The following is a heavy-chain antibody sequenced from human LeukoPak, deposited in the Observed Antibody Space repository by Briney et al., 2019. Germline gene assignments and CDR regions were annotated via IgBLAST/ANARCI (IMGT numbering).Heavy chain of an antibody. V-gene: IGHV4-39*01. D-gene: IGHD2-2*03. Sequence: PSETLSLTCAVSGGSISSSWWSWVRQPPGKGLEWIGSIYYSGSTYYNPSLKSRVTISVDTSKNQFSLKLSSVTAADTAVYYCARVDIVVVPAAPFDYWGQGTLVTVSS. J-gene: IGHJ4*02. CDR3: ARVDIVVVPAAPFDY. CDR1: GGSISSSW. CDR2: IYYSGST.